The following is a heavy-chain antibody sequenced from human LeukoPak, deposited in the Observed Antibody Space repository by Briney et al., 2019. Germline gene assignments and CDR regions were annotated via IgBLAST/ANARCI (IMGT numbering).Heavy chain of an antibody. J-gene: IGHJ4*02. CDR2: ISSSSSYI. Sequence: GGSLRLSCAASGFTFSSYSMNWVRQAPGKGLEWVSSISSSSSYIYYADSVKGRFTISRGNAKNSLYLQMNSLRAEDTAVYYCAQGEGLSRTFDYWGQGTLVTVSS. CDR1: GFTFSSYS. D-gene: IGHD2/OR15-2a*01. CDR3: AQGEGLSRTFDY. V-gene: IGHV3-21*01.